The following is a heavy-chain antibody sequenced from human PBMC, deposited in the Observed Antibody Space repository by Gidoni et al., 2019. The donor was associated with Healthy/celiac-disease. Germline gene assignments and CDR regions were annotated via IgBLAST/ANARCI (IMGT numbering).Heavy chain of an antibody. D-gene: IGHD3-10*01. V-gene: IGHV1-18*01. CDR3: ARDTLWFRSSYGMDV. CDR1: GYTSTSYG. Sequence: QVQLVKSGAQVQKHGASVKVPCQASGYTSTSYGISRVRQAPGQGLEWMGWTNVYNGNTDYAQKQQGRVTMTTDTSTSTAYRELRSLRSDDTAVYYCARDTLWFRSSYGMDVWGQGTTVTVSS. J-gene: IGHJ6*02. CDR2: TNVYNGNT.